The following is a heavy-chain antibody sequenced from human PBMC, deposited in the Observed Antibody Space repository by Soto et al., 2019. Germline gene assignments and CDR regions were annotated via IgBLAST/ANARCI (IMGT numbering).Heavy chain of an antibody. CDR2: IDWDDDT. Sequence: SGPTLVNPTQTLTLTCTVSGLSLSTSGVSVGWIRQPPGKALEWLARIDWDDDTFYSTSLKTRLTISKDTSKNQVVLTMTNVDPVDTGTYYCARMMPGTTGFDYWGQGTLVTVSS. D-gene: IGHD1-7*01. CDR1: GLSLSTSGVS. CDR3: ARMMPGTTGFDY. J-gene: IGHJ4*02. V-gene: IGHV2-70*04.